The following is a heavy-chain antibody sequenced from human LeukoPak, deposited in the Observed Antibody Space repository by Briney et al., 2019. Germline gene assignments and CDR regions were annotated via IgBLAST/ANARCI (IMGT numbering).Heavy chain of an antibody. CDR2: IKQDGSEK. Sequence: GGSLRLSCAASGFTLSSYWMSWVRQAPGKGLEWVANIKQDGSEKYYVDSVEGRFTISRDNGKNSLYLQMNSLRAEDTAVYYCAREVAYSSSWLYYYYMDVWGKGTTVTVSS. CDR1: GFTLSSYW. CDR3: AREVAYSSSWLYYYYMDV. J-gene: IGHJ6*03. D-gene: IGHD6-13*01. V-gene: IGHV3-7*01.